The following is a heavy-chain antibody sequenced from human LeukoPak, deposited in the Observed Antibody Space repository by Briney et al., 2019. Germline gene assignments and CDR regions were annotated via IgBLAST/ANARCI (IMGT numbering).Heavy chain of an antibody. Sequence: SETLSLTCTVSGGSISSYYWSWIRQPPGKGLEWIGYMYYSGSTNYNPSLKSRVTISVDTSKNEFSLKLSSVTAADTAVYFCARGSYCSGGTCMFDYWGQGTLVTVSS. J-gene: IGHJ4*02. CDR2: MYYSGST. D-gene: IGHD2-15*01. CDR1: GGSISSYY. CDR3: ARGSYCSGGTCMFDY. V-gene: IGHV4-59*01.